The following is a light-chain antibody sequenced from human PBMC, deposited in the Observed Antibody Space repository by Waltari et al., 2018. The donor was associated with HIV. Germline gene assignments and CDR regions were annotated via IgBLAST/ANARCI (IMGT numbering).Light chain of an antibody. Sequence: QSALTQPASVSGSPGQSLTISCTGTSRDVGSYYLVSWYKQHPGQAPKLMIYEVSKRPSGVSTRFSGSKSGNTASLTISGLQAEDEADYYCCSYAGSSTFVVFGGGTKLTVL. CDR2: EVS. CDR1: SRDVGSYYL. J-gene: IGLJ2*01. V-gene: IGLV2-23*02. CDR3: CSYAGSSTFVV.